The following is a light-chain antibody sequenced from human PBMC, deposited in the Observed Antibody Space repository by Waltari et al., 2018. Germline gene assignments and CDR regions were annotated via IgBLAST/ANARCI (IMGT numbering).Light chain of an antibody. J-gene: IGLJ2*01. CDR1: SSDVGGYNY. CDR2: DVA. V-gene: IGLV2-14*01. CDR3: SSYTNNNTVV. Sequence: QSALTQPASVSGSPGQSITISCTGTSSDVGGYNYVSWYHRHPGKAPKLLIYDVAKRPAGVSNRFSGSKSGNTASLTISGLQAEDEADYYCSSYTNNNTVVFGGGTKVTVL.